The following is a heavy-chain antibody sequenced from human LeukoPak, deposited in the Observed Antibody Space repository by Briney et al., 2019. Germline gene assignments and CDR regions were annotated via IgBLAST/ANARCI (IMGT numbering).Heavy chain of an antibody. J-gene: IGHJ6*03. D-gene: IGHD1-26*01. Sequence: GASVKVSCKASGYTFTSYGISWVRQAPGQGLEWMGWISAYNGNTNYAQKLQGRVTMTTDTSTSTAYMELRSLRSDDTAVYYCARGPPLYWWERNYYYMDVWGKGTTVTVSS. CDR1: GYTFTSYG. CDR2: ISAYNGNT. CDR3: ARGPPLYWWERNYYYMDV. V-gene: IGHV1-18*01.